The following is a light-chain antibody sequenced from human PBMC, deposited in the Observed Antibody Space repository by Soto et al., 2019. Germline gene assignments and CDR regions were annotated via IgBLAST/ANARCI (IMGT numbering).Light chain of an antibody. CDR1: SSDVGSYNL. Sequence: QSALTQPASVSGSPGQSITISCTGTSSDVGSYNLVSWYQQHPGKAPKLRIYEGSKRPSGVSNRFSGSKYGNTASLTISGLQAEDEADDYCCSYAGSSTFVVFGGGTKLTVL. V-gene: IGLV2-23*03. J-gene: IGLJ2*01. CDR2: EGS. CDR3: CSYAGSSTFVV.